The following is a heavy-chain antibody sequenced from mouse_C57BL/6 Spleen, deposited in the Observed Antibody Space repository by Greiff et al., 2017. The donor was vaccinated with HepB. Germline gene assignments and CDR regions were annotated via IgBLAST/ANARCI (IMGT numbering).Heavy chain of an antibody. D-gene: IGHD1-1*01. J-gene: IGHJ1*03. CDR3: ASTNYYGSSYVGGYFDV. CDR1: GYTFTSYW. Sequence: QVQLQQPGAELVKPGASVKLSCKASGYTFTSYWMHWVKQRPGQGLEWIGMIHPNSGSTNYNEKFKSKATLTVDKSSSTAYMQLSSLTSEDAAVYYCASTNYYGSSYVGGYFDVWGTGTTVTVSS. V-gene: IGHV1-64*01. CDR2: IHPNSGST.